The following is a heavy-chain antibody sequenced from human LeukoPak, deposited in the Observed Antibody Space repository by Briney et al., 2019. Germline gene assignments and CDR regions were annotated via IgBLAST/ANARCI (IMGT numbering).Heavy chain of an antibody. CDR3: ASFMTNRDWFDP. CDR2: INHSEST. CDR1: GGPFSGNY. J-gene: IGHJ5*02. V-gene: IGHV4-34*01. Sequence: SETLSLTCAVYGGPFSGNYWSWIRQPPGKGLEWIGEINHSESTNYNPSLKSRVTISVDTSKNQFSLKLSSVTAADTAVYYCASFMTNRDWFDPWGQGTLVTVSS.